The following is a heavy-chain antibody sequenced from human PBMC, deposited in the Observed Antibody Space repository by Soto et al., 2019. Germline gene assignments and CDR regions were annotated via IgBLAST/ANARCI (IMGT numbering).Heavy chain of an antibody. CDR1: GGSISSGGYY. Sequence: SETLSLTCTVSGGSISSGGYYWSWIRQHPGKGLEWIGYIYYSGSTYYNPSLKSRVTISVDTSKNQFSLKLSSVTAADTAVYYCARDQVDTRNFGDWFDPWGQGTLVTVS. V-gene: IGHV4-31*03. J-gene: IGHJ5*02. CDR2: IYYSGST. D-gene: IGHD5-18*01. CDR3: ARDQVDTRNFGDWFDP.